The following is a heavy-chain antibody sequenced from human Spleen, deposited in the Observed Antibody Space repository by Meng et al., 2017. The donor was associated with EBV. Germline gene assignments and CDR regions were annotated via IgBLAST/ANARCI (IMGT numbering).Heavy chain of an antibody. J-gene: IGHJ4*02. CDR1: GYTFSLYG. CDR3: ARGEFSTSSDCDY. CDR2: ISGYNGNT. D-gene: IGHD6-6*01. V-gene: IGHV1-18*01. Sequence: QVQPVTSGAEVKKPGASVKVSCKASGYTFSLYGITWVRQAPGQGLEWMGWISGYNGNTNYAPKFQGRVTMTTDTSTSTAYMELVSLRSDDTAVYYCARGEFSTSSDCDYWGQGTLVTVSS.